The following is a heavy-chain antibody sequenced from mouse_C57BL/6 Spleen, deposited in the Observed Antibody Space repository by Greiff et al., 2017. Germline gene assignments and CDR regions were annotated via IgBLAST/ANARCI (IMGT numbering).Heavy chain of an antibody. J-gene: IGHJ3*01. CDR1: GYTFTSYW. CDR3: AYDYSFAD. CDR2: INPSDSDT. D-gene: IGHD2-4*01. Sequence: QVQLQQPGAELVKPGASVKVSCKASGYTFTSYWMHWVKQRPGQGLEWIGSINPSDSDTNYNQKFKGKATLTVDKSSSTAYMQISRQTSEDSAVYYCAYDYSFADWGPGTLVTVSA. V-gene: IGHV1-74*01.